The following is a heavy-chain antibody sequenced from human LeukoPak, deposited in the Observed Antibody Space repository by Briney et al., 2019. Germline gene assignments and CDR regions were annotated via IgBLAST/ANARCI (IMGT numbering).Heavy chain of an antibody. CDR2: IKTDGSST. CDR3: AREDVATINDY. Sequence: GGSLRLSCAASGFTVSSNYMSWVRQAPGKGLEWVSRIKTDGSSTSYADSVKGRFTISRDNAKNSLYLQMNSLRAEDTAVYYCAREDVATINDYWGQGTLVTVSS. CDR1: GFTVSSNY. V-gene: IGHV3-74*01. J-gene: IGHJ4*02. D-gene: IGHD5-24*01.